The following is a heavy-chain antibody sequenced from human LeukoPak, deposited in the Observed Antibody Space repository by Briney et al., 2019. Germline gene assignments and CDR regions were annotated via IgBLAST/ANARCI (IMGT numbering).Heavy chain of an antibody. CDR1: GYPFRNYD. Sequence: GASVKVSRKTSGYPFRNYDINWVRQATGQGLEWMGWINPHSGKTGYAQKSQGRVTMTTDTSANTAYMDLSSLRSEDTAVYYCARLSSHYGDYKVDPWGQGTLVTVSS. V-gene: IGHV1-8*01. J-gene: IGHJ5*02. CDR2: INPHSGKT. CDR3: ARLSSHYGDYKVDP. D-gene: IGHD4-17*01.